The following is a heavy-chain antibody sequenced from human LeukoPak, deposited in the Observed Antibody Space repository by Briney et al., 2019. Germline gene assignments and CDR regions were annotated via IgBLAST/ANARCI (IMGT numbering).Heavy chain of an antibody. CDR2: ISWNSGSI. J-gene: IGHJ4*02. CDR3: AKDFSGYDLAARYYFDY. CDR1: GFTFDDSG. Sequence: SLRLSCAASGFTFDDSGMHWVRQAPGKGLEWVSGISWNSGSIAYTDSVKGRFTISRDNAKNSLYLQMNSLRAEDTALYYCAKDFSGYDLAARYYFDYWGERTLVTVSS. D-gene: IGHD5-12*01. V-gene: IGHV3-9*01.